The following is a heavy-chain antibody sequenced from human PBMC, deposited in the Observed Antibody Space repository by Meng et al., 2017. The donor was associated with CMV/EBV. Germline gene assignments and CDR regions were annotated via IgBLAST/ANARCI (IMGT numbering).Heavy chain of an antibody. V-gene: IGHV3-48*03. CDR2: ISSSGSTI. CDR3: ATLVILDAFDI. CDR1: GFTFSSYE. J-gene: IGHJ3*02. Sequence: GGSLRLSCAASGFTFSSYEMNWVRQAPGKGLEWVSYISSSGSTIYYADSVKGRFTISRDNAKNSLYLQMSSLRAEDTAVYYCATLVILDAFDIWGQGTMVTVSS. D-gene: IGHD3-9*01.